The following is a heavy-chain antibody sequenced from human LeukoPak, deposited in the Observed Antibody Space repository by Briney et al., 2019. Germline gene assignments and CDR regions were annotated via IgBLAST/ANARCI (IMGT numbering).Heavy chain of an antibody. V-gene: IGHV3-11*01. CDR3: ARGVDYYYYYGMDV. D-gene: IGHD2-21*01. J-gene: IGHJ6*02. Sequence: LSLTCTVSGGSISSSSYYWGWIRQPPGKGLEWVSYISSSGSTIYYADSVKGRFTISRDSAKNSLYLQMNSLRAEDTAVYYCARGVDYYYYYGMDVWGQGTTVTVSS. CDR1: GGSISSSSYY. CDR2: ISSSGSTI.